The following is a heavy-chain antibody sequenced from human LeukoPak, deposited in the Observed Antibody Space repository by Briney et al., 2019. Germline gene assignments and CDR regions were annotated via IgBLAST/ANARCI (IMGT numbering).Heavy chain of an antibody. CDR3: ARVKYCGGDCYAFDI. CDR1: GGSISGYY. CDR2: IYYSGST. Sequence: PSETLSLTCTVSGGSISGYYWSWIRQPPGKGLEWIGYIYYSGSTNFNPSHKSRVTISVDTSKNQFSLKLYSVTAADTAVYYCARVKYCGGDCYAFDIWGQGTMVTVSS. V-gene: IGHV4-59*01. D-gene: IGHD2-21*01. J-gene: IGHJ3*02.